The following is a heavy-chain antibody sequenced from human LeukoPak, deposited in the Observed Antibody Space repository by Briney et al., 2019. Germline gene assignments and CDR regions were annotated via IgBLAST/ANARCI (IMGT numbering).Heavy chain of an antibody. J-gene: IGHJ3*02. CDR3: ARGIGITIFGVDHDAFDI. D-gene: IGHD3-3*01. Sequence: ASVKVSCKASGYTFTGNYVHWVRQAPGQGLEWMGWINPNSGGTNYAQKFQGRVTMTRDTSISTAYMELSGLRSDDTAVYYCARGIGITIFGVDHDAFDIWGQGTMVTVSS. V-gene: IGHV1-2*02. CDR2: INPNSGGT. CDR1: GYTFTGNY.